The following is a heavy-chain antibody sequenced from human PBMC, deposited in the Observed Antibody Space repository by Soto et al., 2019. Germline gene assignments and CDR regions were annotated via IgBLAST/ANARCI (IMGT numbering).Heavy chain of an antibody. CDR1: GFTFDDYA. CDR2: ISWNSGSI. J-gene: IGHJ5*02. V-gene: IGHV3-9*01. CDR3: AKEVVVVAATRGGWFDP. Sequence: ESGGGLVQPGRSLRLSCAASGFTFDDYAMHWVRQAPGKGLEWVSGISWNSGSIGCADSVKGRFTISRDNAKNSLYLQMNSLRAEDTALYYCAKEVVVVAATRGGWFDPWGQGTLVTVSS. D-gene: IGHD2-15*01.